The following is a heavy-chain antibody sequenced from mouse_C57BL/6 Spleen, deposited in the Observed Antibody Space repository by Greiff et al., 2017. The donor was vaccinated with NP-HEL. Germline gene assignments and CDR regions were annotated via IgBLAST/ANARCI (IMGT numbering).Heavy chain of an antibody. CDR3: ARIYYDYDGDDGAWLAY. CDR2: IWTGGGT. Sequence: QVQLKESGPGLVAPSQSLSITCTVSGFSLTSYAISWVRQPPGKGLEWLGVIWTGGGTNYNSALKSRLSISKDNSKSKVFLKMNSLQTDDTARYDGARIYYDYDGDDGAWLAYWGQGTLVTVSA. D-gene: IGHD2-4*01. J-gene: IGHJ3*01. V-gene: IGHV2-9-1*01. CDR1: GFSLTSYA.